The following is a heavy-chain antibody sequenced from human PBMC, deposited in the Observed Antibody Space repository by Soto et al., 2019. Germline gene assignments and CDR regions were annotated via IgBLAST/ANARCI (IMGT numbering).Heavy chain of an antibody. D-gene: IGHD3-16*01. J-gene: IGHJ3*02. CDR3: ARGSREVLGDAFDI. V-gene: IGHV1-8*01. CDR1: GYTFTSYD. CDR2: MNPNSGNT. Sequence: SVKVSCKASGYTFTSYDINGVRQATGQGLEWMGWMNPNSGNTGYAQKFQGRVTMTRNTYISTAYMELSSLRSEDTAVYYCARGSREVLGDAFDIWGQGTMVTVSS.